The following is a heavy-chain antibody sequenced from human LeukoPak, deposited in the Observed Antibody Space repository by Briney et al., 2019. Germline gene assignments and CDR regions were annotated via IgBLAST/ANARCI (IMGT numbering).Heavy chain of an antibody. CDR3: AIWFGESFDY. CDR2: INAGIGNT. D-gene: IGHD3-10*01. CDR1: GYTFTSYA. J-gene: IGHJ4*02. Sequence: ASVKVPCKASGYTFTSYAMHWVRQAPGQRLEWMGWINAGIGNTKYSQKFQGRVTITRDTSATTAYLELSSLRSEDTAVYYCAIWFGESFDYWGQGTLVTVSS. V-gene: IGHV1-3*01.